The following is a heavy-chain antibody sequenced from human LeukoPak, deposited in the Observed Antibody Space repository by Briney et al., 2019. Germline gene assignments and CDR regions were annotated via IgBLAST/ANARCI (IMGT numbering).Heavy chain of an antibody. CDR2: IYSSGGT. V-gene: IGHV3-23*05. D-gene: IGHD3-16*02. CDR3: AMKAVPRPRLYDAFDF. J-gene: IGHJ3*01. Sequence: GGSLRLSCAASGFTLSSYAMSWVRQGPGKGLEWVSVIYSSGGTSYADSVKGRFTISRDNSKNTLYLQMNSLRADDTAVYYCAMKAVPRPRLYDAFDFWGQGTVVTVSS. CDR1: GFTLSSYA.